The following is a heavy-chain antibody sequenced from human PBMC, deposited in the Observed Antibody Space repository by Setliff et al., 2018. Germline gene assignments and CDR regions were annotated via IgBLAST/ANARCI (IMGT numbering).Heavy chain of an antibody. CDR3: ARTSTYVLGSGSYWDRWFDP. D-gene: IGHD3-10*01. CDR2: IYYTGKT. CDR1: GDSLSGDNYF. J-gene: IGHJ5*02. V-gene: IGHV4-30-4*02. Sequence: SETLSLTCTVSGDSLSGDNYFWSWIRHLPGKGLQWLGHIYYTGKTYYNPSLKSRLEMSVDTSRREFALRLSSVTAADTAVYYCARTSTYVLGSGSYWDRWFDPWSQGTLVTVSS.